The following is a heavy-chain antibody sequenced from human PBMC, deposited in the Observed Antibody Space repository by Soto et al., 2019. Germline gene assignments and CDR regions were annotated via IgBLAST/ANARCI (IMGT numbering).Heavy chain of an antibody. V-gene: IGHV3-23*01. D-gene: IGHD3-3*01. Sequence: GSLRLSCAASGFTFSSYAMSWVRQAPGKGLEWVSAISGSGGSTYYADSVKGRFTISRDNSKNTLYLQMNSLRAEDTAVYYCASGITIFGVVIIPGAYFDYWGRGTLVTVSS. CDR2: ISGSGGST. CDR1: GFTFSSYA. CDR3: ASGITIFGVVIIPGAYFDY. J-gene: IGHJ4*02.